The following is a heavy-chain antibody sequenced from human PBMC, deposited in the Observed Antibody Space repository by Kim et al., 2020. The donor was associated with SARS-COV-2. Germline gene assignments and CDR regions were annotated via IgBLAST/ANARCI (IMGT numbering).Heavy chain of an antibody. D-gene: IGHD2-2*01. CDR2: IYYSGST. V-gene: IGHV4-31*03. J-gene: IGHJ4*02. Sequence: SETLSLTCTVSGGSISSGGYYWSWIRQHPGTGLEWIGYIYYSGSTYYNPSLKSRVTISVDTSKNQFSLKLSSVTAADTAVYYCARTNIVVVPAAMFDYWGQGTLLTVSS. CDR3: ARTNIVVVPAAMFDY. CDR1: GGSISSGGYY.